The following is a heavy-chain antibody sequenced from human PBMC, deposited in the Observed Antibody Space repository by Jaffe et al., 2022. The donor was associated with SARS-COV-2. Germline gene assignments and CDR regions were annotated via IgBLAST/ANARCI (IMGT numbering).Heavy chain of an antibody. J-gene: IGHJ4*02. CDR3: AKGPVKAAGPLLRGFDY. D-gene: IGHD6-13*01. CDR2: ISGSGGST. Sequence: EVQLLESGGGLVQPGGSLRLSCAASGFTFSSYAMSWVRQAPGKGLEWVSGISGSGGSTYYADSVKGRFTISRDNSKNTLYLQMNSLRAEDTAVYYCAKGPVKAAGPLLRGFDYWGQGTLVTVSS. V-gene: IGHV3-23*01. CDR1: GFTFSSYA.